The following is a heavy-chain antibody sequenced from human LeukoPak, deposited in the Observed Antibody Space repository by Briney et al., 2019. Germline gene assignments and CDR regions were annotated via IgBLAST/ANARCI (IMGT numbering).Heavy chain of an antibody. CDR1: GFTFSSYA. D-gene: IGHD3-22*01. V-gene: IGHV3-64*01. CDR2: ISTNGGST. CDR3: ARGDSMIVVVKGFDY. Sequence: GGSLRLSCAASGFTFSSYAMHWVRQAPGKGLEYVSAISTNGGSTYYANSVKGRFTISRDNSKNTLYLQMGSLRAEDMAVYYCARGDSMIVVVKGFDYWGQGTLVTVSS. J-gene: IGHJ4*02.